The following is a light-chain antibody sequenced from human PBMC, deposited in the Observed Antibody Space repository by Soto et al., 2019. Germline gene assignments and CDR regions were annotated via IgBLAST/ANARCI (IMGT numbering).Light chain of an antibody. CDR3: QQSYSTLLIT. CDR1: QAINTY. Sequence: DIQMTQSPSFLSASVGDRVTISCRASQAINTYLNWYQQKPGKAPKLLIYGTSDLQNGVPSRFSGGGSGTACTLTISSLQPEDFATYYCQQSYSTLLITFGQGTRLEV. V-gene: IGKV1-39*01. CDR2: GTS. J-gene: IGKJ5*01.